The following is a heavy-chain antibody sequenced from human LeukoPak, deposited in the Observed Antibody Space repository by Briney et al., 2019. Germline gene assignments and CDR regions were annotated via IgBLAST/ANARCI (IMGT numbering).Heavy chain of an antibody. J-gene: IGHJ5*02. CDR3: ARDLGYSYGQDP. V-gene: IGHV4-59*01. CDR2: IYYSGST. Sequence: PSETLSLTCTVSGDSISSYYWSWIRQPPGKGLEWIGYIYYSGSTNYNPSLKSRVTISVDTSKNQFSLKLRSVTAADTAVYYCARDLGYSYGQDPWGQGTLVTVSS. CDR1: GDSISSYY. D-gene: IGHD5-18*01.